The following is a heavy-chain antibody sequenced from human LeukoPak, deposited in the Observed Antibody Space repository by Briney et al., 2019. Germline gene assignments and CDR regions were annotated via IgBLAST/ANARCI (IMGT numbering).Heavy chain of an antibody. Sequence: GSLRLSCAASGFAFSSYSINWVREAPGKGLEWVSSISSSSSYIYYADSVKGRFTISRDNAKNSLYLQMNSLRAEDTAVYYCARTVGYLDAFDIWGQGTMVTVSS. CDR1: GFAFSSYS. V-gene: IGHV3-21*01. CDR3: ARTVGYLDAFDI. CDR2: ISSSSSYI. D-gene: IGHD3-16*02. J-gene: IGHJ3*02.